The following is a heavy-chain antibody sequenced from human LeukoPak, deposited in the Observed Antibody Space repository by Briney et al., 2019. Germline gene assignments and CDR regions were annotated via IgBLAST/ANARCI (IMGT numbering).Heavy chain of an antibody. D-gene: IGHD3-22*01. CDR3: ARGYYDSSGYYYDAFDI. V-gene: IGHV3-74*01. CDR1: GFTFSRYW. CDR2: MNSDDSST. Sequence: PGGSLRLSCAASGFTFSRYWMHWVRQAPGKGLVWVSCMNSDDSSTSYADSVKGRFTISRDNAKNTLFLQMNSLRAEDTAVYYCARGYYDSSGYYYDAFDIWGQGTMVTVSS. J-gene: IGHJ3*02.